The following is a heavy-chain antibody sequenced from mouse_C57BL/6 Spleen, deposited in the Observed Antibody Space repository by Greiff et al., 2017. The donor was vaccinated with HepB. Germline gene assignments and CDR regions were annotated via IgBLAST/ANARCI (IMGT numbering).Heavy chain of an antibody. CDR3: ARKVGSSQGYFDV. J-gene: IGHJ1*03. V-gene: IGHV2-2*01. CDR2: IWRGGST. D-gene: IGHD1-1*01. Sequence: QVQLQQSGPGLVQPSPSLSITCTVSGFSLTSYGVHWVRQSPGKGLEWLGVIWRGGSTNYNADFISRVSISKDNSTSQVIFKMNSLQADDTAIYYCARKVGSSQGYFDVWGTGTTVTVSS. CDR1: GFSLTSYG.